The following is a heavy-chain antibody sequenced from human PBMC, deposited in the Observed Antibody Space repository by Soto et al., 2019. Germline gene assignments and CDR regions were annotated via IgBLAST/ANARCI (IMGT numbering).Heavy chain of an antibody. Sequence: GGSLRLSCAASGFTFKNFAVSWVRQAPGKGMEWVSAIGGSGSSANYADSVKGRFTVSRDNSKNTLYLQMNSLRAEDTAVYYCAKISPSIAVAEIDYWGQGTLVTVSS. CDR2: IGGSGSSA. J-gene: IGHJ4*02. V-gene: IGHV3-23*01. CDR3: AKISPSIAVAEIDY. D-gene: IGHD6-19*01. CDR1: GFTFKNFA.